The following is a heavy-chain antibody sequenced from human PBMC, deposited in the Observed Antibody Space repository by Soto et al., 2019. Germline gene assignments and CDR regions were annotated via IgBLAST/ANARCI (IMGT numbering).Heavy chain of an antibody. CDR1: GLTFGDHG. J-gene: IGHJ4*02. CDR2: ISWDSDKT. Sequence: GGSLRLSCVASGLTFGDHGMHWVRLVPGRGLEWVSGISWDSDKTGYGDSVKGRFTITRDNAKNSLYLQMNSLRPDDTAMYYCTRGPIFAAYDCSGQSDYWGQGTLVTVSS. CDR3: TRGPIFAAYDCSGQSDY. D-gene: IGHD3-22*01. V-gene: IGHV3-9*01.